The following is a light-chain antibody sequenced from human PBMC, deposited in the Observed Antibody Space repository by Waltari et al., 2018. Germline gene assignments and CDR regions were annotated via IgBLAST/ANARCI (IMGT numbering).Light chain of an antibody. CDR2: VNTDGSH. J-gene: IGLJ2*01. CDR3: QAWGTGFRV. V-gene: IGLV4-69*01. Sequence: RLQGKGAGSLLKVNTDGSHVKGDGILTRFSGSSSGAERYLTISSLQSDDEADYYCQAWGTGFRVFGGGTKLTVL.